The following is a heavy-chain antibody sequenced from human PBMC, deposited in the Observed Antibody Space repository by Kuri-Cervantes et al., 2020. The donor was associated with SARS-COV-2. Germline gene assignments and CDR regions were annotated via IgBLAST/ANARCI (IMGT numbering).Heavy chain of an antibody. CDR3: AILEMATIRDAFDI. D-gene: IGHD5-24*01. J-gene: IGHJ3*02. CDR1: GFTFSSYC. CDR2: ISYDGSNK. V-gene: IGHV3-30*03. Sequence: LSLTCAASGFTFSSYCMHWVRQAPGKGLEWVAVISYDGSNKYYADSVTGRFTISRDNSKNTLYLQMNSLRAEDTAVYYCAILEMATIRDAFDIWGQGPMVTVSS.